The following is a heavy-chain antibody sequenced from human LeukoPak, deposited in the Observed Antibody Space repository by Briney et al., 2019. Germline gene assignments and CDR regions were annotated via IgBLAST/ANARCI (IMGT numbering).Heavy chain of an antibody. CDR3: ARDFYSSGWYGGDY. V-gene: IGHV3-74*01. D-gene: IGHD6-19*01. CDR1: GFTFSSYW. Sequence: GGSLRLSCAASGFTFSSYWMHWVRQAPGKGLVWVSRINSDGSSTTYADSVKGRFTTSRDNAKNTLYLQMNSLRAEDTAVYYCARDFYSSGWYGGDYWGQGTLVTVSS. J-gene: IGHJ4*02. CDR2: INSDGSST.